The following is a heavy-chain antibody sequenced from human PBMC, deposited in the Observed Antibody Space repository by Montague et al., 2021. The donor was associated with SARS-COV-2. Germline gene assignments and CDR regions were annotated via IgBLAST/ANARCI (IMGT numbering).Heavy chain of an antibody. CDR1: GGSFSTYS. D-gene: IGHD3-10*01. J-gene: IGHJ6*03. V-gene: IGHV4-34*01. CDR3: ARLGDGVVPSPILGVGPYYSYYSMDV. Sequence: SETRSLTCAVHGGSFSTYSWNWIRRPPGKGLEWIGEIHHGGSTNYNPSLKSRVTISADTSKNQFSLKLTSVAAADTAVYYCARLGDGVVPSPILGVGPYYSYYSMDVWGKGTTVTVSS. CDR2: IHHGGST.